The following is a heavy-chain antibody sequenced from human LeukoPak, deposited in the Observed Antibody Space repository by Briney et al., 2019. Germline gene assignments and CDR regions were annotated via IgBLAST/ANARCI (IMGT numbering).Heavy chain of an antibody. CDR1: GYTFSNYG. D-gene: IGHD3-10*01. Sequence: ASVKDSCKASGYTFSNYGITWVRQAPGQGLEWMGTISGHNGDVNYAPKFQGRVTMTTDTSTTTAYMELRSLRFDDTAVYYCARYNSLLRGVTTSDYWGQGTLVTVSS. J-gene: IGHJ4*02. V-gene: IGHV1-18*01. CDR2: ISGHNGDV. CDR3: ARYNSLLRGVTTSDY.